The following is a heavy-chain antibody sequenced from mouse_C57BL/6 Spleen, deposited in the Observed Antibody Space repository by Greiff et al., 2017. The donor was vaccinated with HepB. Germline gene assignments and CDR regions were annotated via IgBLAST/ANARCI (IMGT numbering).Heavy chain of an antibody. CDR2: IDPSDSET. CDR1: GYTFTSYW. V-gene: IGHV1-52*01. D-gene: IGHD2-5*01. Sequence: QVQLQQPGAELVRPGSSVKLSCKASGYTFTSYWMHWVKQRPIQGLEWIGNIDPSDSETHYNQKFKDKATLTVDKSSSTAYMQLSSLTSEDFAVYYCARSVYSNYDFDYWGQGTTLTVSS. CDR3: ARSVYSNYDFDY. J-gene: IGHJ2*01.